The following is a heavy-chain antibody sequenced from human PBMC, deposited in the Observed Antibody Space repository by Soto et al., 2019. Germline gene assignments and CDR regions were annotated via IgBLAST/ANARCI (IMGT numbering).Heavy chain of an antibody. Sequence: ESGGGVVQPGRSLRLSCAASGFTFSSYGMHWVRQAPGKGLEWVAVIWYDGSNKYYADSVKGRFTISRDNSKNTLYLQMNSLRAEDTAVYYCAREVQYYYDSSRFGWFDPWGQGTLVTVSS. J-gene: IGHJ5*02. CDR3: AREVQYYYDSSRFGWFDP. CDR2: IWYDGSNK. V-gene: IGHV3-33*01. D-gene: IGHD3-22*01. CDR1: GFTFSSYG.